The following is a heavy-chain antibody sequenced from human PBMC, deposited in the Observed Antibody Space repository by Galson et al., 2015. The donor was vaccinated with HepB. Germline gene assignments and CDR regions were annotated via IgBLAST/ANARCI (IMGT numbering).Heavy chain of an antibody. Sequence: SLRLSCAASGFTFSSYAMHWVRQAPGKGLEWVAVISYDGSNKYYADSVKGRFTISRDNSKNTLYLQMNSLRAEDTAVYYCARTPYCSSTSCYTSKHYYYYMDVWGKGTTVTVSS. V-gene: IGHV3-30-3*01. D-gene: IGHD2-2*02. CDR3: ARTPYCSSTSCYTSKHYYYYMDV. CDR1: GFTFSSYA. J-gene: IGHJ6*03. CDR2: ISYDGSNK.